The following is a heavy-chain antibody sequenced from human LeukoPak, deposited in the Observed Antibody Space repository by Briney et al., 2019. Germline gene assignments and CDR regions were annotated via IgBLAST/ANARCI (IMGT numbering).Heavy chain of an antibody. CDR2: ISSSSSYI. D-gene: IGHD3-9*01. Sequence: PGGALRLSCAASGFTFSSYSMNWVRQAPGKGLELVSSISSSSSYIYYADSVKGRFTISRDNAKNSLYLQMNSLRAEDTAVYYCARDQDDILTGYSTYFDYWGQGTLVTVSS. CDR1: GFTFSSYS. CDR3: ARDQDDILTGYSTYFDY. V-gene: IGHV3-21*01. J-gene: IGHJ4*02.